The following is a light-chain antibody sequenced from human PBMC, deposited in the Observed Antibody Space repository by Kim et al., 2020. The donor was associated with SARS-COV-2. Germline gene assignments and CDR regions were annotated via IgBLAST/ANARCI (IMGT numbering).Light chain of an antibody. Sequence: SYELTQPPSVSVSPGQTARITCSGDKLGDKYAFWYQQKPGQSPVLVMFQHDKRPSGISQRFSGSNSGNTAILTISGTRTIDEADYYCQAWDSSAAVFGG. CDR3: QAWDSSAAV. CDR2: QHD. J-gene: IGLJ2*01. CDR1: KLGDKY. V-gene: IGLV3-1*01.